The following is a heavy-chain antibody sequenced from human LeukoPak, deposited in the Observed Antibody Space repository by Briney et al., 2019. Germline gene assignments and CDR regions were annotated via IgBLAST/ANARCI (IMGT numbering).Heavy chain of an antibody. V-gene: IGHV3-30*04. CDR1: GFTFSSYA. CDR3: AREATVGATSAFDI. D-gene: IGHD1-26*01. Sequence: GGSLRLSCAASGFTFSSYAMHWVRQAPGKGLEWVAVISYDGSNKYYADSVKGRFTISRDNSKNTLYLLMNSLRAEDTAVYYCAREATVGATSAFDIWGQGTMVTVSS. CDR2: ISYDGSNK. J-gene: IGHJ3*02.